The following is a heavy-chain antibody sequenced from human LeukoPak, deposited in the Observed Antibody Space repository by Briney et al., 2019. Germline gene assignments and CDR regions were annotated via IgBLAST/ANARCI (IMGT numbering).Heavy chain of an antibody. CDR2: INPNSGGT. D-gene: IGHD3-22*01. CDR1: GYTFTGYY. J-gene: IGHJ4*02. V-gene: IGHV1-2*06. Sequence: GTSVKVSCKASGYTFTGYYMHWVRQAPGQGLEWMGRINPNSGGTNYAQKFQGRVTMTRDTSISTAYMELSRLRSDDTAVYYCAREGYYYDSSGYTIEIDYWGQGTLVTASS. CDR3: AREGYYYDSSGYTIEIDY.